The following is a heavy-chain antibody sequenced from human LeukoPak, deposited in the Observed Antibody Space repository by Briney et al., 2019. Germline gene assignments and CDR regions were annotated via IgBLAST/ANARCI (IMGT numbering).Heavy chain of an antibody. V-gene: IGHV3-21*01. CDR1: GFTFSSYN. Sequence: GGSLRLSCAASGFTFSSYNMDWVRQAPGKGLEWVSFIDTSSRYIYQADSVKGRFTISRDNAKSSLFLQMNCLRAEDTAVYYCARVGGHCTSTSCPPPDYWGQGTLVTVSS. D-gene: IGHD2-2*01. CDR2: IDTSSRYI. CDR3: ARVGGHCTSTSCPPPDY. J-gene: IGHJ4*02.